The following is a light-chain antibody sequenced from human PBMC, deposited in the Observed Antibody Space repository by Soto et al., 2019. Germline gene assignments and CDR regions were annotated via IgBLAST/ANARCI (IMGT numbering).Light chain of an antibody. J-gene: IGLJ1*01. CDR3: SSFTSSNTYV. Sequence: SALTQPASVSGSPGQSIAISCPGTSSDVGGYNYVSWYQQHPGKAPKLMIYDVSNRPSGVSNRFSGSKSGNTASLTISGLQAGDEADYYCSSFTSSNTYVFGTGTKVTVL. CDR1: SSDVGGYNY. V-gene: IGLV2-14*01. CDR2: DVS.